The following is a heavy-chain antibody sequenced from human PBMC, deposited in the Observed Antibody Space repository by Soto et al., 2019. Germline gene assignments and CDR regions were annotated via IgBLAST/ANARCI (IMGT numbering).Heavy chain of an antibody. CDR1: GGSIYTSWDY. D-gene: IGHD6-25*01. CDR3: ARVSQGDYSGGFEP. CDR2: ISHSGIT. Sequence: PFLPCSVPGGSIYTSWDYRGGLRHHPGKGLEWIGYISHSGITEYNPSLKSRLALSIDTSKNQFSLEMSSVTVADTAVYYCARVSQGDYSGGFEPWGQGTPVTGSS. V-gene: IGHV4-31*03. J-gene: IGHJ5*02.